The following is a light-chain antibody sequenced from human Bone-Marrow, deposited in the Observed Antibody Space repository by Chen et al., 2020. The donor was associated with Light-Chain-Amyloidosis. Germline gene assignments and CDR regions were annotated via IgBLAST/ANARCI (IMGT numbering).Light chain of an antibody. CDR3: QQYCTIPYT. CDR1: QSVLCTSDNKNY. Sequence: IVMTQPQDPLAWSLAERATINRKSSQSVLCTSDNKNYLVWYQQKPRQAPKLLIYWASTRESGVPDRFSGSGSGTDFTLTISSLQAEDVAVYYCQQYCTIPYTFGQGTKLEIK. V-gene: IGKV4-1*01. J-gene: IGKJ2*01. CDR2: WAS.